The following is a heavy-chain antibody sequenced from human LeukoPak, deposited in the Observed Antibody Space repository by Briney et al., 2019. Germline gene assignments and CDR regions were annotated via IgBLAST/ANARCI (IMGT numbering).Heavy chain of an antibody. D-gene: IGHD3-3*01. J-gene: IGHJ4*02. CDR2: ISGSGGST. CDR1: GFTFSSYA. V-gene: IGHV3-23*01. Sequence: PGGSLRLSCAASGFTFSSYAMSWVRQAPGKGLEWVSAISGSGGSTYYADSVKSRFTISRDNSKNTLYLQMNSLRAEDTAVYYCAKGRFLEWLLTFDYWGQGTLVTVSS. CDR3: AKGRFLEWLLTFDY.